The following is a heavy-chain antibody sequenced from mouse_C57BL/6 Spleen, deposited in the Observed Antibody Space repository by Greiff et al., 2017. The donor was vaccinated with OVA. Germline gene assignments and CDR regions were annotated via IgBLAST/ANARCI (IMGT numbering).Heavy chain of an antibody. CDR2: ISSGGDYT. CDR3: TRSAYYSKFYAMDY. Sequence: EVMLVESGEGLVKPGGSLKLSCAASGFTFSSYAMSWVRQTPEKRLEWVAYISSGGDYTYYADTVKGRFTISRDNARNTLYLQMSSLKSEDTAMYYGTRSAYYSKFYAMDYWGQGTSVTVSS. J-gene: IGHJ4*01. V-gene: IGHV5-9-1*02. CDR1: GFTFSSYA. D-gene: IGHD2-5*01.